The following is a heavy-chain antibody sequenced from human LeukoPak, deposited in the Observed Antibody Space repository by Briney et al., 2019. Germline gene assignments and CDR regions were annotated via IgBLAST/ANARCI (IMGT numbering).Heavy chain of an antibody. V-gene: IGHV4-61*02. D-gene: IGHD2-8*01. Sequence: SETLSLTCTVSGGSISSGSYYWSWIRQPAGKGLEWIGRIYTSGSTNYNPSLKSRVTISVDTSKNQFSLKLSSVTAADTAVYYCARGSTNPFDYWGQGTLVTVSS. CDR2: IYTSGST. J-gene: IGHJ4*02. CDR3: ARGSTNPFDY. CDR1: GGSISSGSYY.